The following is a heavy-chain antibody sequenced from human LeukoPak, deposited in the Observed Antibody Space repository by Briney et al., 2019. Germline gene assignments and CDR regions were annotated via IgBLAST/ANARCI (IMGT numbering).Heavy chain of an antibody. CDR3: AKDAPVNIVVVPAANS. J-gene: IGHJ4*02. CDR2: VSGSGGST. V-gene: IGHV3-23*01. Sequence: PGGSLRLSCAASGFTFSSYAMSWVRQAPGKELEWVSAVSGSGGSTYYADSVKGRFTISRDNSKNTLYLQMNSLRAEDTAVYYCAKDAPVNIVVVPAANSWGQGTLVTVSS. D-gene: IGHD2-2*01. CDR1: GFTFSSYA.